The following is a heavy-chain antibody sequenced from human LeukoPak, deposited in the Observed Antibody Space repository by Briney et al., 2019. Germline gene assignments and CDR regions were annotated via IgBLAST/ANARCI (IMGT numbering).Heavy chain of an antibody. Sequence: GGSLRLSCAASGFTFSNYAMHWVRRAPGKGLEWVAITSHDGRKNNYADSVKGRFTISRDSSENTVYLQMNSLRAEDTAVYYCARGGGSSSWQWFWFDPWGQGTLVTVSS. J-gene: IGHJ5*02. V-gene: IGHV3-30*03. CDR3: ARGGGSSSWQWFWFDP. D-gene: IGHD6-13*01. CDR1: GFTFSNYA. CDR2: TSHDGRKN.